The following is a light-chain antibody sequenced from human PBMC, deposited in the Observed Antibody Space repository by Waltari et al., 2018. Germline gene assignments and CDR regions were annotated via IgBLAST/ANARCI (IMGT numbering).Light chain of an antibody. CDR1: QSVLYSSNNKNY. Sequence: DIVMTQSPDSLAVSLGERATINCKSSQSVLYSSNNKNYLACYQQKPGQPPKLLIYWASTRESGVPDRFSGSGSGTEFTRTISSLQAEDVAVYYCQQYYSTPPYTFGQGTKLEIK. CDR2: WAS. J-gene: IGKJ2*01. V-gene: IGKV4-1*01. CDR3: QQYYSTPPYT.